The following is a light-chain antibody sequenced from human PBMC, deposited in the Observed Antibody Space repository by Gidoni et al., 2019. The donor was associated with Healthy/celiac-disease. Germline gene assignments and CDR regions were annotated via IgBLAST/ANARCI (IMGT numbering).Light chain of an antibody. CDR3: QAWDSSTVV. J-gene: IGLJ2*01. CDR2: QDS. V-gene: IGLV3-1*01. Sequence: SYELTPPPPVSVSPGQTASITCSGDKLGDKYASWYQQKPGQSPVLVIYQDSKRPSGIPERFSGSNSGNTATLTISGTQAMDEADYYCQAWDSSTVVFGGGTKLTVL. CDR1: KLGDKY.